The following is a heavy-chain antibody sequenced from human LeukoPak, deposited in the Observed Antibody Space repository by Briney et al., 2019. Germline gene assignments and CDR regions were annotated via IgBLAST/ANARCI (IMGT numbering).Heavy chain of an antibody. D-gene: IGHD1-1*01. V-gene: IGHV7-4-1*02. CDR1: GYTFTRYG. CDR3: ARSDDSASDYMDV. J-gene: IGHJ6*03. Sequence: GASVKVSCKASGYTFTRYGINWVRQAPGQGLEWMAWINTKTGNPTYAQGFTGRFVFSLDTSVRTAYLQINSLKAEDTAVYFCARSDDSASDYMDVWGAGTTVIVSS. CDR2: INTKTGNP.